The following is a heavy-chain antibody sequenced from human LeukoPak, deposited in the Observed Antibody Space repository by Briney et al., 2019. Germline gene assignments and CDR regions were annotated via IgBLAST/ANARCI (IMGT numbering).Heavy chain of an antibody. CDR2: INPNSGGT. Sequence: ASVKVSCKASGYTFTGYYMHWVRQAPGQGLEWMGWINPNSGGTNYAQKFQGRVTMTRDTSISTAYMELSRLRSDDTAVYYCARAGAVVCAMEEGAFDIWGQGTMVTVSS. D-gene: IGHD2-8*02. V-gene: IGHV1-2*02. CDR1: GYTFTGYY. CDR3: ARAGAVVCAMEEGAFDI. J-gene: IGHJ3*02.